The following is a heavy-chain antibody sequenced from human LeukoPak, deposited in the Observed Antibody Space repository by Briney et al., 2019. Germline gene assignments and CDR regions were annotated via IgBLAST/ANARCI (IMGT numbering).Heavy chain of an antibody. D-gene: IGHD3-16*01. V-gene: IGHV3-53*01. CDR3: ARLATSTGSYVDY. CDR2: IHDGDAT. CDR1: GFTVGSKY. J-gene: IGHJ4*02. Sequence: GGSLRLSCAVSGFTVGSKYMSWVRQAPGKGLEWLSVIHDGDATIYADSAKARITISRDHSKNTLYLQMNSLRVEDTAVYYCARLATSTGSYVDYWGQGTLVTVSS.